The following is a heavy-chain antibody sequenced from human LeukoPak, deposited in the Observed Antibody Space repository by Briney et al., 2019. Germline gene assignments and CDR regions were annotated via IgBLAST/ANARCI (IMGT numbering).Heavy chain of an antibody. CDR2: IDPSGGST. CDR1: GYTFISYS. V-gene: IGHV1-46*01. J-gene: IGHJ6*03. Sequence: ASVKVSCKASGYTFISYSMHWVRQAPGQGLEWMGIIDPSGGSTSYAQKFQGRVTMTGDMSTSTVYMELSSLRSEDTALYYCARLARYSSSPISPLYYYYYMDVWGKGTTVTVSS. D-gene: IGHD6-6*01. CDR3: ARLARYSSSPISPLYYYYYMDV.